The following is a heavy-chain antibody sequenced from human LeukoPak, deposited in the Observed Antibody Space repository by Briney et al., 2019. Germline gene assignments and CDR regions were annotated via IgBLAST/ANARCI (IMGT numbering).Heavy chain of an antibody. J-gene: IGHJ5*02. CDR1: GYTFTGYY. CDR2: IYPKTGGT. Sequence: ASVKVSCKASGYTFTGYYLHWVRQAPGQGLEWMGWIYPKTGGTSYAQKFQGRVTMTRDTSISTAYMELIGLRSDDTAVYYCAGPWDQVGFDPRGQGTLVSVSS. CDR3: AGPWDQVGFDP. D-gene: IGHD1-26*01. V-gene: IGHV1-2*02.